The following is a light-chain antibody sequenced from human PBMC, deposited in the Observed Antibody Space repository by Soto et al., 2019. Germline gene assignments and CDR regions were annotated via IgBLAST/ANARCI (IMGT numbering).Light chain of an antibody. V-gene: IGKV3-20*01. CDR3: QQYGSSPLT. Sequence: EIMLMQSPSTLALSPGGRSTLSCRASQSVSSSYLAWYQQKPGQAPRLLIYGASSRATGIPDRFSGSGSGTDFTLTISRLEPEDSAVYYCQQYGSSPLTFGGGTKVDIK. CDR2: GAS. J-gene: IGKJ4*01. CDR1: QSVSSSY.